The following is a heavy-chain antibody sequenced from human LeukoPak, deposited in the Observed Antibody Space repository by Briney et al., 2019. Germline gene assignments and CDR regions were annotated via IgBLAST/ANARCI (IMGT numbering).Heavy chain of an antibody. CDR3: ANTVVVVRSFDY. Sequence: GGSLRLSCAASGFTFSSYAMSWVRQAPGKGLEWVSAISGSGGSTYYADSVKGRFTISRDNSKNTLYLQMNSLRAEHTAVYYCANTVVVVRSFDYWGQGTLVTVSS. CDR1: GFTFSSYA. CDR2: ISGSGGST. J-gene: IGHJ4*02. V-gene: IGHV3-23*01. D-gene: IGHD3-22*01.